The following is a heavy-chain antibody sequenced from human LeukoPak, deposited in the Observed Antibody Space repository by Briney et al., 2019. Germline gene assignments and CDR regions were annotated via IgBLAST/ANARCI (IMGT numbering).Heavy chain of an antibody. J-gene: IGHJ4*02. V-gene: IGHV3-30*04. CDR3: ARDLNSYDYGNFDY. Sequence: PGRSLRLSRAASGFTFSSYAMHWVRQAPGKGLEWVAVISYDGSNKYYADSVKGRFTISRDNSKNTLYLQMNSLRAEDTAVYYCARDLNSYDYGNFDYWGQGTLVTVSS. CDR2: ISYDGSNK. D-gene: IGHD4-17*01. CDR1: GFTFSSYA.